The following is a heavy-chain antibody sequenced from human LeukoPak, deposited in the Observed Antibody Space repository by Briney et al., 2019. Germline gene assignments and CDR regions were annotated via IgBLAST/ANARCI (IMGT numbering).Heavy chain of an antibody. CDR1: VFTFSSYS. V-gene: IGHV3-21*01. CDR3: ARDGYCGSTSCYLYSYYYGLDV. CDR2: ISSSSSYI. Sequence: GGSLRLSCGASVFTFSSYSMMCVRQAPGKGLEWVSSISSSSSYIYYADSVKGRFTISRDNAKNSLYLQINSLRSEDTAVYYCARDGYCGSTSCYLYSYYYGLDVCGQGATVTVSS. D-gene: IGHD2-2*03. J-gene: IGHJ6*02.